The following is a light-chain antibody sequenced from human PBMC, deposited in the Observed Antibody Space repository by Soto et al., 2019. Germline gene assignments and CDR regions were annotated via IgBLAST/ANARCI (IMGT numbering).Light chain of an antibody. CDR2: DVN. CDR1: SSDVGRYNY. Sequence: QSALTQPRSVSGSPGQSVTISCTGTSSDVGRYNYVSWYQGHPGKAPKVMINDVNKRPSGVPDRFSGSKSGNTASLTISGLHADDEADYYCCSYAGSSTWVFGGGTQLTVL. J-gene: IGLJ3*02. V-gene: IGLV2-11*01. CDR3: CSYAGSSTWV.